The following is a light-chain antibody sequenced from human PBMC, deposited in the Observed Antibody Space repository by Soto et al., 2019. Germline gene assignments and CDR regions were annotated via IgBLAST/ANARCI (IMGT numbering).Light chain of an antibody. CDR1: SSDVGGYNY. CDR2: EVS. J-gene: IGLJ1*01. V-gene: IGLV2-8*01. CDR3: SSYAGSNRV. Sequence: QSALTQPPSASGSPRQSVTISCTGTSSDVGGYNYVSWYQQHPGKAHKLMIYEVSKRPSGVPDRFSGSKSGNTASLTVSGLQAEDEADYYCSSYAGSNRVFGTGTKLTVL.